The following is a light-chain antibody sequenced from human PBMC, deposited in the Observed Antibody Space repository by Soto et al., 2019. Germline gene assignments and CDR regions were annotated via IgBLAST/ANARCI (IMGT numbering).Light chain of an antibody. V-gene: IGLV2-14*03. CDR1: SSDVGGYNY. CDR2: EVS. CDR3: SSYTSSSNPYV. Sequence: QSALTQPASVSGSPGQSITISCTGTSSDVGGYNYVSWYQQHPGKAPKLMIYEVSNRPPGDSDRFSGSKSGNTASLTISGLQAEDEADYYCSSYTSSSNPYVFGSGTKVTVL. J-gene: IGLJ1*01.